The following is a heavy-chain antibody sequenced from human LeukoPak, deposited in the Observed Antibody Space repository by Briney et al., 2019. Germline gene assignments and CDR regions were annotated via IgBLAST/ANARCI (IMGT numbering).Heavy chain of an antibody. CDR2: IHYSGST. V-gene: IGHV4-59*08. D-gene: IGHD6-6*01. CDR1: GGSISSYY. J-gene: IGHJ6*02. Sequence: SETLSLTCTVSGGSISSYYWSWIRQPPGKGLEWMGYIHYSGSTNYNPSLKSRVTTSVDTSKNQFSLKLSSVTAADTAVYYCAGRIAARQVVYYGMDVWGQGTTVTVSS. CDR3: AGRIAARQVVYYGMDV.